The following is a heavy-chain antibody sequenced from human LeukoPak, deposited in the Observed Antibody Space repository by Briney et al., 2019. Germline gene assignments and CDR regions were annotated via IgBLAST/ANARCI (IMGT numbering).Heavy chain of an antibody. J-gene: IGHJ3*02. CDR1: GFTFSSYG. CDR3: AKDRAGWPYDAFDI. V-gene: IGHV3-30*02. Sequence: GGSLRLXCAASGFTFSSYGMHWVRQAPGKGLEWVAFIRYDGSNKYYADSVKGRFTISRDNSKSTLYLQMNSLRAEDTAVYYCAKDRAGWPYDAFDIWGQGTMVTVSP. D-gene: IGHD6-19*01. CDR2: IRYDGSNK.